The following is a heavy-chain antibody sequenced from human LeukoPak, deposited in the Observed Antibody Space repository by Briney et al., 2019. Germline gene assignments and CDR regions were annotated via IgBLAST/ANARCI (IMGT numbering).Heavy chain of an antibody. CDR3: ARVVAVTGTPVYYMDV. CDR2: INPNSGGT. D-gene: IGHD6-19*01. J-gene: IGHJ6*03. V-gene: IGHV1-2*02. CDR1: GYMFTGYY. Sequence: GASVKVSCKASGYMFTGYYMHWVRQAPGQGLEWMGWINPNSGGTNYAQKFQGRVTMTRDTSISTAYMELNRLRSDDTAVYYCARVVAVTGTPVYYMDVWGKGTTVTVSS.